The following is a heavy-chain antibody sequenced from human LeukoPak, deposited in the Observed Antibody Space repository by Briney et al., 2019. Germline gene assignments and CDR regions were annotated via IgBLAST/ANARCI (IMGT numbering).Heavy chain of an antibody. CDR1: GFTFSSHA. CDR2: ISGSGGST. V-gene: IGHV3-23*01. CDR3: AKVSDVVEAVAGIFFVDY. D-gene: IGHD6-19*01. Sequence: GGSLRLSCAASGFTFSSHAMSWVRQAPGKGLEWVSAISGSGGSTYYAHSGKGRFNISQDNSKNTRYLEMNGLRAGDTAVYYCAKVSDVVEAVAGIFFVDYWGQGTLVTVSS. J-gene: IGHJ4*02.